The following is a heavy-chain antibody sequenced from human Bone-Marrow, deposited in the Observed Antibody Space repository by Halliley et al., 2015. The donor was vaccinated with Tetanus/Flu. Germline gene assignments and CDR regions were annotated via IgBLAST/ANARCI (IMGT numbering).Heavy chain of an antibody. D-gene: IGHD3-3*01. CDR1: GFTFSSYG. CDR2: ISTKSDYT. J-gene: IGHJ4*02. CDR3: VAGVALDY. Sequence: SLRLSCAASGFTFSSYGMHWVRQAPGEGLEWLAHISTKSDYTFYSESVKGRFTISRDNSENSLYLQMNGLRVEDTGIYYCVAGVALDYWGQGTLVTVSS. V-gene: IGHV3-21*05.